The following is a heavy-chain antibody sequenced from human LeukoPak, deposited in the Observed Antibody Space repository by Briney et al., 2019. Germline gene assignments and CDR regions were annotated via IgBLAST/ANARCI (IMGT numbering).Heavy chain of an antibody. D-gene: IGHD3-10*01. CDR1: GFTFSTYG. J-gene: IGHJ6*03. CDR2: IRYDGSNK. CDR3: SKSPKSPAISMVRGTSQYNYYMDV. Sequence: PGGSLRLSCAASGFTFSTYGMHWVRQAPGKGLEWVAFIRYDGSNKYYADSVKGRFTISRDNSKNTLFLQMNSLRAEATAVYYCSKSPKSPAISMVRGTSQYNYYMDVWGKGTTVTISS. V-gene: IGHV3-30*02.